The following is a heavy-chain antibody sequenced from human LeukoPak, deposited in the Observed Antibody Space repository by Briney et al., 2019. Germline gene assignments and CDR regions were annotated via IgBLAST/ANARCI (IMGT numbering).Heavy chain of an antibody. CDR2: MYTGGTT. CDR1: GFTVSATH. V-gene: IGHV3-53*01. CDR3: AXDEATSGGGLAS. D-gene: IGHD3-16*01. Sequence: GGSLRLSCAASGFTVSATHISWVRQAPGKGLEWVSAMYTGGTTYYADSVTGRFTISRDNTKNTLYLHMNSLRAEDTAVYYCAXDEATSGGGLASWGQGTLVSVSS. J-gene: IGHJ4*02.